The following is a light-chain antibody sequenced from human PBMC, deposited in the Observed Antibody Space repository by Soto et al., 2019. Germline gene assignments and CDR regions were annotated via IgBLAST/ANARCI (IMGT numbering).Light chain of an antibody. Sequence: EIVLTHSPATLSLSPCERATLSCRASQNVANYLDWYQQKPGQAPRLLIYESSNRATGIAARFSGSGSGTDFTLTISDLEPEDFAFYYCQQRKSWPITFGTGTKVDIK. CDR1: QNVANY. V-gene: IGKV3-11*01. J-gene: IGKJ3*01. CDR2: ESS. CDR3: QQRKSWPIT.